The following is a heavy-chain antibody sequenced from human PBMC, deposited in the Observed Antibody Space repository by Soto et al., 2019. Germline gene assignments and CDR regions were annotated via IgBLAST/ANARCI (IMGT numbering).Heavy chain of an antibody. CDR3: ARDTGGSYDF. Sequence: EVQLVESGGGLVQPGGSLRLSCAASGFTFSDYYMDWVRQLPGKGLEWVGRTRNKANSYTTEYAPSVKGRFTISRHDSEDSMYLQMNSLKTVDTAVYYCARDTGGSYDFWGQGALVTVSS. V-gene: IGHV3-72*01. J-gene: IGHJ4*02. D-gene: IGHD1-26*01. CDR1: GFTFSDYY. CDR2: TRNKANSYTT.